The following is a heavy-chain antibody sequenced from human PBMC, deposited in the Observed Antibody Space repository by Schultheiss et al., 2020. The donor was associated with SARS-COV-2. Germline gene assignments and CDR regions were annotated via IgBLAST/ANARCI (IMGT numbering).Heavy chain of an antibody. CDR3: ASGKAADFDY. CDR2: INSDGSST. Sequence: GESLKISCAASGFTFSSYWMHWVRQAPGKGLVWVSRINSDGSSTSYADSVKGRFTISRDNAKNTLYLQMNSLRAEDTAVYYCASGKAADFDYWGQGTLVTVSS. V-gene: IGHV3-74*01. J-gene: IGHJ4*02. D-gene: IGHD6-13*01. CDR1: GFTFSSYW.